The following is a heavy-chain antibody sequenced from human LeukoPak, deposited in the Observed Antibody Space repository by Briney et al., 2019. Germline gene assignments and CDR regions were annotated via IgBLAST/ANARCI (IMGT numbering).Heavy chain of an antibody. J-gene: IGHJ3*01. CDR1: GFTFRTYG. Sequence: PGGSLRLSCAASGFTFRTYGMHWVRQAPGKGLEWVTFIRYDGSDKYYADSVRGRFTISRDNSKNTLFLQMNSLRFDDTAVYYWAKRADYDDSSRAFYDAFDLWGQGTMVTASS. V-gene: IGHV3-30*02. D-gene: IGHD3-16*01. CDR3: AKRADYDDSSRAFYDAFDL. CDR2: IRYDGSDK.